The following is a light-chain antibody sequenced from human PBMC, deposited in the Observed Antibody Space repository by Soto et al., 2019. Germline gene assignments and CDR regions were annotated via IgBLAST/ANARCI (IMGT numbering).Light chain of an antibody. CDR2: EVS. CDR3: SSYAGSINFVV. J-gene: IGLJ2*01. V-gene: IGLV2-8*01. Sequence: QSALTQPPSASGSPGQSVTISCTGTSSDVGGYNYVSWYQQHPGKAPKVMIYEVSTRPSGVPDRFSGSKSGNTASLTVSGLQADDEADYYCSSYAGSINFVVFGGGTKLTVL. CDR1: SSDVGGYNY.